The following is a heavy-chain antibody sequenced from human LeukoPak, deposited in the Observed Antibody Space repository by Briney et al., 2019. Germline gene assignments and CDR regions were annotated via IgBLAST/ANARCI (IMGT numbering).Heavy chain of an antibody. Sequence: VKPSETLSLTCTVSGGSISSYYWSWIRQPPGKGLEWIGYIYYSGSTNYNPSLKSRVTISVDTSKNQFSLKLSSVTAADTAVYYCARDRGDGYFDYWGQGTLVTVSS. J-gene: IGHJ4*02. D-gene: IGHD5-24*01. CDR1: GGSISSYY. CDR3: ARDRGDGYFDY. V-gene: IGHV4-59*01. CDR2: IYYSGST.